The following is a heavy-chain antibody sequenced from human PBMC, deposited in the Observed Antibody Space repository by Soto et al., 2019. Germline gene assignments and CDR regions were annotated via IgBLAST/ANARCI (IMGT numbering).Heavy chain of an antibody. D-gene: IGHD3-22*01. CDR3: AREDVLSGYYDSSGYSPLRYGMDV. CDR2: INPNSGGT. J-gene: IGHJ6*02. CDR1: GYTFTGYY. V-gene: IGHV1-2*04. Sequence: GASVKVSCKASGYTFTGYYMHWVRQAPGQGLEWMGWINPNSGGTNYAQKLQGWVTMTRDTSISTAYMEQSRLRSDDTAVYYCAREDVLSGYYDSSGYSPLRYGMDVWGQGTTVTVSS.